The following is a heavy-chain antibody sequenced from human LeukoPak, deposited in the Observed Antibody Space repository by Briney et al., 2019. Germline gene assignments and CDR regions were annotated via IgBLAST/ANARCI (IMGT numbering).Heavy chain of an antibody. CDR3: AKDRTYGGNSQMGVDY. Sequence: GGSLRLSCAASGFTFSGYGMHWVRQAPGKGLEWVAVISYDGSNKCYADSVKGRFTISRDNSKNTLYLQMNSLRAEDTAVYYCAKDRTYGGNSQMGVDYWGQGTLVTVSS. CDR2: ISYDGSNK. V-gene: IGHV3-30*18. CDR1: GFTFSGYG. J-gene: IGHJ4*02. D-gene: IGHD4-23*01.